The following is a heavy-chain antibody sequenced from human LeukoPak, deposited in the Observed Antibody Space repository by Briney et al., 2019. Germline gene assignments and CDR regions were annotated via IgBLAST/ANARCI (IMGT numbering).Heavy chain of an antibody. CDR2: INPYSGNT. J-gene: IGHJ3*02. V-gene: IGHV1-18*04. D-gene: IGHD2-2*02. Sequence: ASVKVCCKASGYTFTGSYMHWVRQAPGQGLEWMGWINPYSGNTNYAQKLQGRVTMTTDTSTSTAYMEQRSLRSDYTAVYYCARDFDCSSTSCYTEDAFDIWGQGTMVTVSS. CDR3: ARDFDCSSTSCYTEDAFDI. CDR1: GYTFTGSY.